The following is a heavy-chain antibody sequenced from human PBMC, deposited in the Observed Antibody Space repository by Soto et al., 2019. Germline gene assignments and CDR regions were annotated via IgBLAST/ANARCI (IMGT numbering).Heavy chain of an antibody. CDR2: MNTNSGNT. D-gene: IGHD4-17*01. CDR3: ARGAPMTTPCMDA. Sequence: ASVKVSCKASGYTFTSYDINWVRQATGQGREWMGWMNTNSGNTGYAQKFQSRVTMTRNTSISTAYMELSSLRSEDTAVYYCARGAPMTTPCMDAWGQGTTVTVSS. CDR1: GYTFTSYD. J-gene: IGHJ6*02. V-gene: IGHV1-8*01.